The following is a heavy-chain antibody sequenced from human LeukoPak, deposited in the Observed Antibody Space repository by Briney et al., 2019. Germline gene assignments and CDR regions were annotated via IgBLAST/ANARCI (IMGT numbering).Heavy chain of an antibody. V-gene: IGHV3-30*18. CDR2: ISYDGSNK. CDR1: GFTFSSYG. J-gene: IGHJ4*02. Sequence: GGSLRLSCAASGFTFSSYGMPWVRQAPGKGLEWVAVISYDGSNKYYADSVKGRFTISRDNSKNTLYLQMNSLRAEDTAVYYCAKATSGSYGFTTDWGQGTLVTVPS. D-gene: IGHD1-26*01. CDR3: AKATSGSYGFTTD.